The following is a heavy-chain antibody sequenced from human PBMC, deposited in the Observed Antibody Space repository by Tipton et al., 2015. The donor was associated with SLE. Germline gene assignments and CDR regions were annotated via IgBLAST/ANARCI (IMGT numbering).Heavy chain of an antibody. CDR2: MYHSGST. J-gene: IGHJ4*02. Sequence: TLSLTCDVSDDSISSSHWWTWVRQPPGKGLEWIATMYHSGSTYSNPSLKSRVTISVDSSKNQLSLRLTSMTAADTALYSCARGLVTTTNFFDYWGQGILVTVSS. V-gene: IGHV4-4*01. D-gene: IGHD5-12*01. CDR3: ARGLVTTTNFFDY. CDR1: DDSISSSHW.